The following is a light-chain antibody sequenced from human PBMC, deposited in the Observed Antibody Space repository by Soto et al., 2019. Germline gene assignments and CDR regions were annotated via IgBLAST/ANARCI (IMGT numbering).Light chain of an antibody. Sequence: QSALTQPPSVSAAPGQKGTISCSGSSSNIGNNYVFWYQQLPGTAPKLLIYDNDKRPSGIPDRFSGSKSGTSATLGITGLRTGDEADYYCATWDRSLSVGVFGGETKLTVL. V-gene: IGLV1-51*01. CDR2: DND. CDR1: SSNIGNNY. CDR3: ATWDRSLSVGV. J-gene: IGLJ2*01.